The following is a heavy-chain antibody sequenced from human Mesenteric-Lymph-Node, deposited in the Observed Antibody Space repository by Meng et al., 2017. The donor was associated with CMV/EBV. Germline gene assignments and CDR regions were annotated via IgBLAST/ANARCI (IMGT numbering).Heavy chain of an antibody. D-gene: IGHD3-3*01. CDR2: MNPNSGNT. Sequence: ASVKVSCKASGYSFISSGISWVRQATGQGLEWMGWMNPNSGNTGYAQKFQGRVTITRNTSISTAYMELSSLRSEDTAVYYCARGRDGDFWSGYYTAGYYYYGMDVWGQGTTVTVSS. CDR1: GYSFISSG. V-gene: IGHV1-8*03. J-gene: IGHJ6*02. CDR3: ARGRDGDFWSGYYTAGYYYYGMDV.